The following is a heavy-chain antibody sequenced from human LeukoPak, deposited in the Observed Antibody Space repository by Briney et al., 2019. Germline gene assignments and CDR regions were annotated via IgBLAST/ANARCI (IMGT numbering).Heavy chain of an antibody. D-gene: IGHD3-16*02. J-gene: IGHJ4*02. V-gene: IGHV3-48*02. CDR3: ARDYRYALDY. CDR1: GFTFSDYS. Sequence: PGGSLRLSCAASGFTFSDYSMNWVRQAPGKGLEWISYIASSTIYYTDSVEGRFTISRDNAKNSVYLQMNSLRDEDTAVYYCARDYRYALDYWGQGTLVTVSS. CDR2: IASSTI.